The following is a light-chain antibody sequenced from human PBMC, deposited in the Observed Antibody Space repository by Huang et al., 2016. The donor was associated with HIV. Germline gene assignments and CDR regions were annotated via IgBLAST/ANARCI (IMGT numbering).Light chain of an antibody. CDR3: QQYNSYAT. J-gene: IGKJ2*01. CDR1: QSISTS. Sequence: DNQLTQSPSTLSASVGDRVTISCRASQSISTSLAWYQQKPGNAPKLLIYKASTLQSGVPSRFSGSGSGTEFTLTISSLQPDDFATYYCQQYNSYATFGQGTKLENK. V-gene: IGKV1-5*03. CDR2: KAS.